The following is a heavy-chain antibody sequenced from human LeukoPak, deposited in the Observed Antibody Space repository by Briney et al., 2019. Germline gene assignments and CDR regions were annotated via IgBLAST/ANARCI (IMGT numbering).Heavy chain of an antibody. CDR2: ISGSGYSA. V-gene: IGHV3-23*01. D-gene: IGHD6-6*01. J-gene: IGHJ4*02. CDR3: ARASPPDGEASSSVAY. Sequence: PGGSLRLSCAASGFTFTSYAMSWVRQAPGKGLEWVSAISGSGYSAYYADSVKGRFTISRDNSKNTVNLQMNSLRIEDTAVYYCARASPPDGEASSSVAYWGQGALVTVSS. CDR1: GFTFTSYA.